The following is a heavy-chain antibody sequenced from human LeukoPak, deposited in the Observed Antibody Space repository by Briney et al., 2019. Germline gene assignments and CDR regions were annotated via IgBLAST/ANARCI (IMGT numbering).Heavy chain of an antibody. CDR3: ARRLSAQWLVLRTNWFDP. J-gene: IGHJ5*02. D-gene: IGHD6-19*01. Sequence: PSETLSLTCSVSGYSITRAYSWGWVRQPPGKGLEWIGSLYDSGSSYYNPSLKSRVTISVDTSKNQFSLKLSSVTAADTAVYYCARRLSAQWLVLRTNWFDPWGQGTLVTVSS. V-gene: IGHV4-38-2*02. CDR2: LYDSGSS. CDR1: GYSITRAYS.